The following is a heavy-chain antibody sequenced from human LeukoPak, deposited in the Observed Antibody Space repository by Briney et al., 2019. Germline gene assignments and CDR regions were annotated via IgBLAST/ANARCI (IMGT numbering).Heavy chain of an antibody. CDR2: IHFSGST. CDR3: ARGGNRFGGFYFDY. Sequence: SETLSLTCTVSADTISSSGHYWTWIRQHPGKGPETIGFIHFSGSTNHNPSLKSRVAISVDASKNQFSLRLSSVTSADTAVYYCARGGNRFGGFYFDYWGQGILVTVSS. J-gene: IGHJ4*02. CDR1: ADTISSSGHY. V-gene: IGHV4-31*03. D-gene: IGHD3-10*01.